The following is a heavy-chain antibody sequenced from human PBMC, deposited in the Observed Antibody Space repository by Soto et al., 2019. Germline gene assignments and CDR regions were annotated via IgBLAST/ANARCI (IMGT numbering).Heavy chain of an antibody. D-gene: IGHD6-13*01. CDR1: GYSISSTNYY. CDR3: ARYKLTLRAAAGTYFDY. J-gene: IGHJ4*02. CDR2: IYYSGST. Sequence: SETLSLTCTVSGYSISSTNYYWAWIRQHPGKGLEWIGSIYYSGSTYYNPSLKSRVTISVDTSKNQFSLKLSSVTAADTAVYYCARYKLTLRAAAGTYFDYWGQGTLVTVSS. V-gene: IGHV4-39*01.